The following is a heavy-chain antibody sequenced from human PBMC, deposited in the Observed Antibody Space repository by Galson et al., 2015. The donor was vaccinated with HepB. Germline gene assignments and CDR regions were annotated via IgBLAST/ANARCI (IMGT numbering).Heavy chain of an antibody. Sequence: SLRLSCAASGFAFNNYWMHWVRQAPGKGLVWVSYINSDGSDTTYADSVKGRFTISRDNPKNTLYLQMNSLRVEDTAVYYCARRGDGKNREGGWGQGTLVTVSS. D-gene: IGHD5-24*01. CDR3: ARRGDGKNREGG. V-gene: IGHV3-74*01. J-gene: IGHJ4*02. CDR2: INSDGSDT. CDR1: GFAFNNYW.